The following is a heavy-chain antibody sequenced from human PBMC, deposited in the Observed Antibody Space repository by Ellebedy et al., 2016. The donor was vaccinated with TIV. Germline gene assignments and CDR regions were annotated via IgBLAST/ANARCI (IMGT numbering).Heavy chain of an antibody. D-gene: IGHD5-12*01. CDR1: GGSVIGHY. CDR2: IHYSGST. CDR3: AGVRGYSGYEYFDS. V-gene: IGHV4-59*02. Sequence: PSETLSLTCSVSGGSVIGHYWSWIRQPPGRGLEWIGYIHYSGSTNYSPSLRGRVIISVATSKNQFSLNLRSVTAADTAVYFCAGVRGYSGYEYFDSWGQGAMVSVSS. J-gene: IGHJ4*02.